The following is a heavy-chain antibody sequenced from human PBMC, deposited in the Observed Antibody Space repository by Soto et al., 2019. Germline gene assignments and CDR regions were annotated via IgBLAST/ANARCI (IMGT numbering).Heavy chain of an antibody. Sequence: QPGGSLRLSCVASGFTFRNFGMHWVRQAPGKGLEWVAVISNDENIKQYADSVRGRFAIARDNSKNTLYLQVTSLRAEDTAIYYCARGLRSVLDYWGQGALVTVSS. V-gene: IGHV3-33*01. CDR1: GFTFRNFG. CDR2: ISNDENIK. J-gene: IGHJ4*02. D-gene: IGHD6-6*01. CDR3: ARGLRSVLDY.